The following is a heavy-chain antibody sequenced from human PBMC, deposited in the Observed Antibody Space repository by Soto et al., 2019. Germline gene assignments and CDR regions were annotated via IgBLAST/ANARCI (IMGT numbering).Heavy chain of an antibody. V-gene: IGHV3-21*01. D-gene: IGHD6-6*01. Sequence: WGSLIISCASSDFTFSIYSMNWVRQAPGKGLEWVSSISSSSSYIYYADSVKGRFTISRDNAKNSLYLQMNSLRAEDTAVYYCARPRYKVSSSSSPFGIWGQGTMVTVSS. CDR1: DFTFSIYS. CDR2: ISSSSSYI. J-gene: IGHJ3*02. CDR3: ARPRYKVSSSSSPFGI.